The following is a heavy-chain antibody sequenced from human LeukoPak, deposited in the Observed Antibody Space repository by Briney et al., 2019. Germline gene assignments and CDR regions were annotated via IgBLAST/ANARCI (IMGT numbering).Heavy chain of an antibody. V-gene: IGHV4-59*01. CDR1: GGSISSYY. CDR2: IYYSGST. Sequence: PSETLSLTCTVSGGSISSYYWSWIRQPPGKGLEWIGYIYYSGSTNYNPSLKSRVTISVDTSKNQFSLKLSSVTAADTAVYYCARADCSSTSCYYGKDVCGQGTTVTVSS. D-gene: IGHD2-2*01. J-gene: IGHJ6*02. CDR3: ARADCSSTSCYYGKDV.